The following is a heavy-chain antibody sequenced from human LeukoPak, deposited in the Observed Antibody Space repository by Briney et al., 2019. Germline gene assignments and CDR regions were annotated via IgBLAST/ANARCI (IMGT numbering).Heavy chain of an antibody. CDR2: ISYDGSNK. D-gene: IGHD1-26*01. J-gene: IGHJ4*02. Sequence: GGSLRLSCAASGFTFSSYAMHWVRQAPGKGLEWVAVISYDGSNKYYADSVKGRFTISRDNSKNTLYLQMNSLRAEDTAVYYCARLPGYSGSYFYLRGLDYWGQGTLVTVSS. CDR1: GFTFSSYA. CDR3: ARLPGYSGSYFYLRGLDY. V-gene: IGHV3-30*04.